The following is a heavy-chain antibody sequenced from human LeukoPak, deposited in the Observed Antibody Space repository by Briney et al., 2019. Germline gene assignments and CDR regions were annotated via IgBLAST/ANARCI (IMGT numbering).Heavy chain of an antibody. J-gene: IGHJ4*02. CDR1: GYTFTGYY. CDR2: TNPNSGGT. V-gene: IGHV1-2*02. D-gene: IGHD6-19*01. Sequence: ASVKVSCKASGYTFTGYYMHWVRQAPGQGLEWMGWTNPNSGGTNYAQKFQGRVTMTRDTSISTAYMELSRLRSDDTAVYYCASEAVYSSGWTFDYWGQGTLVTVSS. CDR3: ASEAVYSSGWTFDY.